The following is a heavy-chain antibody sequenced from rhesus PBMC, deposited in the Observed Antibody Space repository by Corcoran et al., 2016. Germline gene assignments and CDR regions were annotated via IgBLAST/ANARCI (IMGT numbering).Heavy chain of an antibody. CDR3: ASVVLPFLYWLLDPYNPFDY. J-gene: IGHJ4*01. CDR2: IYGSGGSN. CDR1: GGSISGYYY. D-gene: IGHD3-3*01. V-gene: IGHV4S14*01. Sequence: QVRLQESGPGLVKPSETLSLTCAVSGGSISGYYYWSWIRQPPGQGLEWIGSIYGSGGSNYLNPSLKIRVPRSVDTSKNLVSLKLSSVTASDTAVYYCASVVLPFLYWLLDPYNPFDYWGQGVLVTVSS.